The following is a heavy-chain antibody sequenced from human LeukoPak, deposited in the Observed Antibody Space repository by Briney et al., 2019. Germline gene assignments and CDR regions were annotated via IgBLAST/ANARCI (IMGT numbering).Heavy chain of an antibody. J-gene: IGHJ3*02. V-gene: IGHV3-7*03. Sequence: QTGRSLRLSCAASGFTFSNYWMSWVRQAPGKGLEWVANIKQGGSEKYYVDSVRGRFTISRDNAKNSLYLQMNSLRAEDTAVYYCAREGDAFDIWGQGTMVTVSS. CDR2: IKQGGSEK. CDR3: AREGDAFDI. CDR1: GFTFSNYW.